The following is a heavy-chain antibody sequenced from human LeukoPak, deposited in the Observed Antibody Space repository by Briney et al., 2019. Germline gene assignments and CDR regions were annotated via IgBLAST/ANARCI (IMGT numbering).Heavy chain of an antibody. Sequence: GGSLRLSCAASGFTVSSNYMSWVRQAPGKGLEWVSVIYSGGSTYYADSVKGRFTISRDNSKNTLYLQMNSLRAEDTAVYYCANVAYRDDAFDIWGQGTMVTVSS. CDR3: ANVAYRDDAFDI. V-gene: IGHV3-66*01. CDR1: GFTVSSNY. J-gene: IGHJ3*02. CDR2: IYSGGST. D-gene: IGHD5-12*01.